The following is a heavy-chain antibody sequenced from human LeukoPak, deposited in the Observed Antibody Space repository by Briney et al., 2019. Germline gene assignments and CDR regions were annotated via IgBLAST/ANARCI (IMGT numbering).Heavy chain of an antibody. J-gene: IGHJ4*02. CDR1: GFTFSSYA. Sequence: AGGSLRLSCAASGFTFSSYAMSWVRQAPGKGLEWVSAISGSGGSTYYADSVKGRFTISRDNSKNTLYLQMNSLRAEDTAVYYCAKSYVYYDSSGYFTRAEGPFDYWGQGTLVTVSS. D-gene: IGHD3-22*01. CDR3: AKSYVYYDSSGYFTRAEGPFDY. V-gene: IGHV3-23*01. CDR2: ISGSGGST.